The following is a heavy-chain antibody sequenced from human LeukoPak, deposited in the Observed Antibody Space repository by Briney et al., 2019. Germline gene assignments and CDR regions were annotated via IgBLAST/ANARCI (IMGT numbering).Heavy chain of an antibody. CDR1: GFTFSDAW. Sequence: GGSLRLSCAASGFTFSDAWVSWVRQAPGKGLEWVGRLKSKTQGGTTQYAAPVKGRFTISRDDSKTTVYLQMNSLKSEDAAMYYCTTERPYFDNWGQGTLVTVSS. J-gene: IGHJ4*02. CDR3: TTERPYFDN. CDR2: LKSKTQGGTT. V-gene: IGHV3-15*01.